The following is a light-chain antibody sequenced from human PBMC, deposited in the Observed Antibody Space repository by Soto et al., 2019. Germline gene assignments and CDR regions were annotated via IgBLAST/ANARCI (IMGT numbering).Light chain of an antibody. V-gene: IGKV3-15*01. CDR3: QQYNNSPQT. Sequence: IVMTQSPAILAVSPGERATLSCRASQTINNNVAWYQLKDGQVPRLVIYGASTRATDIPARFSGSGSGTEFTLTISSLQSEDFEEYHCQQYNNSPQTFGQGTKVDIK. CDR1: QTINNN. CDR2: GAS. J-gene: IGKJ1*01.